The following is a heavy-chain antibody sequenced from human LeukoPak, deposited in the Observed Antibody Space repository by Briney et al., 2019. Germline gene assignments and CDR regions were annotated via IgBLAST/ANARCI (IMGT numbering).Heavy chain of an antibody. CDR3: ARLLWFGELLYFDY. J-gene: IGHJ4*02. D-gene: IGHD3-10*01. CDR2: IYSGVST. Sequence: MSWVRQXPGKXLEWVSVIYSGVSTYYADSVRGRFTISRDNSKNTLYLQMNSLRAEDTAVYYCARLLWFGELLYFDYWGQGTLVTVSS. V-gene: IGHV3-66*04.